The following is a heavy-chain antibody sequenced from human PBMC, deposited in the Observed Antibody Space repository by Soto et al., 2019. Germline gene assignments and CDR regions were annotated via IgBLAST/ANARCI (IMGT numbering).Heavy chain of an antibody. CDR1: GFTFSSYW. V-gene: IGHV3-7*05. CDR3: ARDPGYSYGYYYYYYGMDV. Sequence: GGSLRLSCAASGFTFSSYWMSWVRQAPGKGLEWVANIKQDGSEKYYVDSVKGRFTISRDNAKNSLYLQMNSLRAEDTAVYYCARDPGYSYGYYYYYYGMDVWGQGTTVTVSS. CDR2: IKQDGSEK. J-gene: IGHJ6*02. D-gene: IGHD5-18*01.